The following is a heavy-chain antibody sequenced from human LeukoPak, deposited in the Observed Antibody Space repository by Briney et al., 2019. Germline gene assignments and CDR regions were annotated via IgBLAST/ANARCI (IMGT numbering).Heavy chain of an antibody. Sequence: GGSLRLSCAASGFTFSNYWMSWVRQAPGKGLEWVANINKDGSDKNYVDSVKGRFTISRDNAKKSLYLQMNSLRADDTAVYYCAREAEVAIAGVFDPWSQGTLVTVSS. CDR3: AREAEVAIAGVFDP. CDR1: GFTFSNYW. J-gene: IGHJ5*02. V-gene: IGHV3-7*04. D-gene: IGHD2-15*01. CDR2: INKDGSDK.